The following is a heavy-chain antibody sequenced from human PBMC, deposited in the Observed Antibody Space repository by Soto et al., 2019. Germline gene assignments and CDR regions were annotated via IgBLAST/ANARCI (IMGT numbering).Heavy chain of an antibody. CDR1: GDSVSSNRAA. CDR3: ARDLFRYGDYVMGAFDI. Sequence: SQTRSLTCAISGDSVSSNRAAWNWIRQSPSRGLEWLGRTYYRSKWYNDYAVSVKSRITINPDTSKNQFSLQLNSVTPEDTAVYYCARDLFRYGDYVMGAFDIWGQGTMVTVSS. J-gene: IGHJ3*02. CDR2: TYYRSKWYN. D-gene: IGHD4-17*01. V-gene: IGHV6-1*01.